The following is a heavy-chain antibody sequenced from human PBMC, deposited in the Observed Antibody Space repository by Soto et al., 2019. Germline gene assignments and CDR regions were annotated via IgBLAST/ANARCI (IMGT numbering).Heavy chain of an antibody. CDR3: ARGDSTDCSNGVCSFFYNHDMDV. Sequence: ASVKVSCKASGYSFTDYHIHWVRQAPGQGLEWLGRINPKSGGTSTAQKFQGWVTMTTDTSISTASMELTRLTSDDTAIHYCARGDSTDCSNGVCSFFYNHDMDVWGQGTTVTVSS. CDR1: GYSFTDYH. J-gene: IGHJ6*02. CDR2: INPKSGGT. V-gene: IGHV1-2*04. D-gene: IGHD2-8*01.